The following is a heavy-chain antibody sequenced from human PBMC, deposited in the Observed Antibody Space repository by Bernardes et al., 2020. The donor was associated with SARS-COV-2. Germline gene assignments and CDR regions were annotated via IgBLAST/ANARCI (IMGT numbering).Heavy chain of an antibody. V-gene: IGHV1-8*02. CDR3: ARGKRYQLLLDHYYEMDV. D-gene: IGHD2-2*01. Sequence: ASVKVSCKASGYTFTAYYMHLVRQAPGQGLEWMGWVNPNSGNTGYAQKFQGRVTMTGSTSISTAYMELSSLRSDDTAVYYCARGKRYQLLLDHYYEMDVWGQGTTVTVSS. J-gene: IGHJ6*02. CDR2: VNPNSGNT. CDR1: GYTFTAYY.